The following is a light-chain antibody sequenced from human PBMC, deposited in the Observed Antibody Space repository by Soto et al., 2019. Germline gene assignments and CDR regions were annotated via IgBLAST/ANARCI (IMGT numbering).Light chain of an antibody. V-gene: IGKV3-20*01. CDR1: QSVPSNY. J-gene: IGKJ2*01. CDR2: GAS. Sequence: EIVLTQSPDTLSLSPGERATLSCRASQSVPSNYLAWYQKKPGRAPSLLVYGASTTASDVATRFSGSGSGTDFTLTISRLEPEDFAVYYCQQYGSSPPYTVGQGTRLES. CDR3: QQYGSSPPYT.